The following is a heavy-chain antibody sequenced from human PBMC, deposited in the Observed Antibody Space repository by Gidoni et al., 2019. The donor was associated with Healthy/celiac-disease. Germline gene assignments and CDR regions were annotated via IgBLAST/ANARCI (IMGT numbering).Heavy chain of an antibody. CDR2: ISYDGSNK. CDR3: ARQGPGYSYYYYYYGMDV. J-gene: IGHJ6*02. Sequence: QVQLVESGGGLVQPGRSLRLSCAASGFTFISYAMHWVRQAPGKGLEWVAVISYDGSNKYYADSVKGRFTIARDNSKNTLYLQMNSLRAEDTAVYYCARQGPGYSYYYYYYGMDVWGQGTTVTVSS. CDR1: GFTFISYA. D-gene: IGHD2-15*01. V-gene: IGHV3-30-3*01.